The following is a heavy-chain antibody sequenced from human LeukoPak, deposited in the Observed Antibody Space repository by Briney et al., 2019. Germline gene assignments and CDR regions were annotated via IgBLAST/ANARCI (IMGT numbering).Heavy chain of an antibody. CDR1: GFSFSNYW. J-gene: IGHJ4*02. CDR3: ARDRSSVYYFDY. CDR2: IKQDGSEK. D-gene: IGHD6-25*01. V-gene: IGHV3-7*01. Sequence: GGSLRLSCAGSGFSFSNYWMSWVRQAPGKGLQWVANIKQDGSEKYYVESVKGRFTISRDNAKNTLYLQMNSLRAEDTAVYYCARDRSSVYYFDYWGQGTLVTVSS.